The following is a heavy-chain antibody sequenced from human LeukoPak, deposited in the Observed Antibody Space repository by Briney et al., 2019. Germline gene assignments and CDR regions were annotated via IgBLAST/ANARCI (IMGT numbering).Heavy chain of an antibody. D-gene: IGHD5-24*01. Sequence: ASVKVSCTASGGTFSSYAISWVRQAPGQGLEWMGGIIPIFGTANYAQRFQGRVTITADESTSTAYMELSSLRSEDTAVYYCARVSGSARWAAWGQGTLVTVSS. CDR3: ARVSGSARWAA. J-gene: IGHJ5*02. CDR2: IIPIFGTA. CDR1: GGTFSSYA. V-gene: IGHV1-69*01.